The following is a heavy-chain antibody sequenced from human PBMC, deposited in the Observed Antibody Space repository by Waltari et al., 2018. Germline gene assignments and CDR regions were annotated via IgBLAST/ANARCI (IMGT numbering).Heavy chain of an antibody. V-gene: IGHV3-7*03. CDR2: INQDGSVK. D-gene: IGHD3-3*01. CDR3: ASVWSGYVYYYYGLDV. J-gene: IGHJ6*02. CDR1: GFTFSSYW. Sequence: EVQLVESGGDLVQPGGSLRLSCAASGFTFSSYWVSWIRQAPGKGLEWVTNINQDGSVKKYVDSVMGRFTVSRDNSKKSLYLQMNSLRGEDTAVYYCASVWSGYVYYYYGLDVWGQGTTVTVSS.